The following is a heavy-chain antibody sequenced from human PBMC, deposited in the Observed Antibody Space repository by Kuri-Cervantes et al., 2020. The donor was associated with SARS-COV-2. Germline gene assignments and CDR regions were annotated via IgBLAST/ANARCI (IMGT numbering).Heavy chain of an antibody. CDR1: NASIRSSSYY. J-gene: IGHJ4*02. CDR3: ARSFMVASYFDY. Sequence: SETLSLTCSVSNASIRSSSYYWGWIRQPPGKGVEWIGSIYSSGSTYYNPSFKSRVPISLETSKNQFSLKLSSMTTTDTAVYYCARSFMVASYFDYWGQGILVTVSS. D-gene: IGHD5-12*01. CDR2: IYSSGST. V-gene: IGHV4-39*01.